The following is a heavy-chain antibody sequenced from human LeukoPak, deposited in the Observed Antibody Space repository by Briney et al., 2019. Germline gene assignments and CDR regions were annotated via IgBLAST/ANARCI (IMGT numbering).Heavy chain of an antibody. CDR1: GITLSNYG. J-gene: IGHJ4*02. Sequence: GGSLRLSCAVSGITLSNYGMSWVRQAPGKGLEWVAGISDSGGITKYADSVKGRFTISRDNSKNTLYLQMNSLRAEDTAVYYCAREGRGSYYFDYWGQGTLVTVSS. CDR3: AREGRGSYYFDY. V-gene: IGHV3-23*01. D-gene: IGHD1-26*01. CDR2: ISDSGGIT.